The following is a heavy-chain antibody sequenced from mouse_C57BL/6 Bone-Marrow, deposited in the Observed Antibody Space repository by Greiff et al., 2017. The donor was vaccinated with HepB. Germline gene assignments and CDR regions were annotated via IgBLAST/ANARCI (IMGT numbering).Heavy chain of an antibody. Sequence: EVQLQQSGPELVKPGASVKIPCKASGYTFTDYNMDWVKQSHGKSLEWIGDINPNNGGTIYNQKFKGKATLTVDKSSSTAYMELRSLTSEDTAVYYCARRGYDDDIFAYWGQGTLVTVSA. D-gene: IGHD2-4*01. J-gene: IGHJ3*01. CDR2: INPNNGGT. CDR1: GYTFTDYN. V-gene: IGHV1-18*01. CDR3: ARRGYDDDIFAY.